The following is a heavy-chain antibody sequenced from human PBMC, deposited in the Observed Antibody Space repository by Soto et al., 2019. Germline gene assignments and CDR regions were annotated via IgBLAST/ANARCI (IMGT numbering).Heavy chain of an antibody. J-gene: IGHJ6*02. V-gene: IGHV1-18*04. CDR1: GYSFTSDG. Sequence: AALTGSCTASGYSFTSDGISWVRQAPGQGLEWMGWISTYNGNTNYAQKLQGRVTMTTDTSTSTAYMELRSLRSDDTAVYYCARDGGRNYYGSGSYYTNYYYGMDVWGQGTTVTVSS. CDR3: ARDGGRNYYGSGSYYTNYYYGMDV. D-gene: IGHD3-10*01. CDR2: ISTYNGNT.